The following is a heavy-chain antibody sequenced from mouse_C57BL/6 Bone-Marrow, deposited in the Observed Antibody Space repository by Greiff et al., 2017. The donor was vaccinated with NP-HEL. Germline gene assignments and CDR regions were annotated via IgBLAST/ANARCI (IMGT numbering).Heavy chain of an antibody. CDR3: ARDDGYYPAY. J-gene: IGHJ3*01. CDR2: IDPSDSYT. CDR1: GYTFTSYW. D-gene: IGHD2-3*01. Sequence: QVQLQQSGAELVKPGASVKLSCKASGYTFTSYWMQWVKQRPGQGLEWIGEIDPSDSYTNYNQKFKGKATLTVDTSSSTAYMQLSSLTSEDSAVYYCARDDGYYPAYWGQGTLVTVSA. V-gene: IGHV1-50*01.